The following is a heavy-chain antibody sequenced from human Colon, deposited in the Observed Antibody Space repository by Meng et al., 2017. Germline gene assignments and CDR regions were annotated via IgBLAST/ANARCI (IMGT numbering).Heavy chain of an antibody. CDR3: ARDRSPWKWFGKYYYYGMDV. CDR1: GGSISSYY. J-gene: IGHJ6*02. CDR2: IYYSGST. V-gene: IGHV4-59*01. Sequence: SETLSLTCTVSGGSISSYYWSWIRQPPGKGLEWIGYIYYSGSTNYNPSLKSRVTISVDTSKNQFSLKLSSVTAADTAVYYCARDRSPWKWFGKYYYYGMDVWGQGTTVTVSS. D-gene: IGHD3-10*01.